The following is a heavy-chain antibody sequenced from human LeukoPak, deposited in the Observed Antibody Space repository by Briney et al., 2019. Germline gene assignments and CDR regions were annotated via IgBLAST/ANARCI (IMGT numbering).Heavy chain of an antibody. CDR3: WRGIVVVSFDI. Sequence: GGSLRLSCAASGFTFSSYAMHWVRQAPGKGLEWVAVISYDGSNKYYADSVKGRFTISRDNSKNTLYLQMNSLRTYDPAVYYCWRGIVVVSFDIWGQGTMVTVSS. J-gene: IGHJ3*02. V-gene: IGHV3-30*04. CDR1: GFTFSSYA. CDR2: ISYDGSNK. D-gene: IGHD2-15*01.